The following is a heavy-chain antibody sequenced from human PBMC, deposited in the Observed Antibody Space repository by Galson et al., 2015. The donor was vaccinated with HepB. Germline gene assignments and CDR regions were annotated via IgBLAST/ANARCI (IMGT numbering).Heavy chain of an antibody. Sequence: SVKVSCKASGYTFTSYGISWVRQAPGQGLEWMGWISAYNGNTNYAQKLQGRVTMTTDTSTSTAYMELRSLRSDDTAVYYCARDTVQQQLVQINDYWGQGTLVTVSS. CDR3: ARDTVQQQLVQINDY. CDR2: ISAYNGNT. V-gene: IGHV1-18*01. D-gene: IGHD6-13*01. J-gene: IGHJ4*02. CDR1: GYTFTSYG.